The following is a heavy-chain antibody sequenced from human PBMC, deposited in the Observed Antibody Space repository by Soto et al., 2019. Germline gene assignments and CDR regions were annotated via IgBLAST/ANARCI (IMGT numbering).Heavy chain of an antibody. CDR1: GCSISSLGYY. CDR3: ARGGGYTFDY. D-gene: IGHD3-16*01. J-gene: IGHJ4*02. Sequence: SETLSLTCTVSGCSISSLGYYWSCIRQPPGKGLEWIGYIYYSGSTYYNPSLKSRVTIPVDRSKNQFSLKLSSVTAADTAVYYCARGGGYTFDYWGQGTLVTVSS. CDR2: IYYSGST. V-gene: IGHV4-61*05.